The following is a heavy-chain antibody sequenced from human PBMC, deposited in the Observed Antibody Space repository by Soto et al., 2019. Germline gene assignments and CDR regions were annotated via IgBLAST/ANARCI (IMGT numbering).Heavy chain of an antibody. V-gene: IGHV6-1*01. Sequence: SQTLSLTCAISGDSVSSNSAAWNWIRQSPSRGLEWLGRTYCRSKWYNDYAVSVKSRITINPDTSKNQFSLQPNSVTPEDTAVYYCAGGGFGDGKRYYYYGMDVWGQGTTVTSP. D-gene: IGHD3-10*01. CDR2: TYCRSKWYN. CDR1: GDSVSSNSAA. J-gene: IGHJ6*02. CDR3: AGGGFGDGKRYYYYGMDV.